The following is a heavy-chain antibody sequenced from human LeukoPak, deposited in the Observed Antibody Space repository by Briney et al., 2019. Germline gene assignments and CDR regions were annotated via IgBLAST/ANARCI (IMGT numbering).Heavy chain of an antibody. CDR2: INSDGSST. CDR1: GFTFSSYW. CDR3: ARVIAAAGKLDY. J-gene: IGHJ4*02. V-gene: IGHV3-74*01. Sequence: PGGSLRLSCAASGFTFSSYWMHWVRQAPGKGLVWVSRINSDGSSTSYADSVKGRFTISGDNAKNTLYLQMNSLRAEDTAVYYCARVIAAAGKLDYWGQGTLVTVSS. D-gene: IGHD6-13*01.